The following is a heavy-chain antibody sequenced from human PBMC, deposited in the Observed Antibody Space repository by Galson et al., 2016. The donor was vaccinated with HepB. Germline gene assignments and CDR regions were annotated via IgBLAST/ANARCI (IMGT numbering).Heavy chain of an antibody. Sequence: SLRLSCAASGFTFSSYAMSWVRQAPGKGLGWVSAISGSGGSTYYADSVKGRFTVSRDNSKNTLYLQMNSLRAEDTAVYYCAKADLWPWYFDLWGRCTLVTVSS. CDR2: ISGSGGST. V-gene: IGHV3-23*01. J-gene: IGHJ2*01. D-gene: IGHD3-10*01. CDR3: AKADLWPWYFDL. CDR1: GFTFSSYA.